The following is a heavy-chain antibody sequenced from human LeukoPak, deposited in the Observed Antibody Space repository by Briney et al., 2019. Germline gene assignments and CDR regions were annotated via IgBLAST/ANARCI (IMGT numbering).Heavy chain of an antibody. Sequence: GGSLRLSCAASGFTFSSYGMHWVRQAPGKGLEWVSAISVSGNTYHADSVKGRFTISRDSSKNTLYLQTNRLRAEDAAVYYCAKAPVTTCSGAYCYPFDYWGQGTLVTVSS. J-gene: IGHJ4*02. D-gene: IGHD2-21*01. V-gene: IGHV3-23*01. CDR3: AKAPVTTCSGAYCYPFDY. CDR1: GFTFSSYG. CDR2: ISVSGNT.